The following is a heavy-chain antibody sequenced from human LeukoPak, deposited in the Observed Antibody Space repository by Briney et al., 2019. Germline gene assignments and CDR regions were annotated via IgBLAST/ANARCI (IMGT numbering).Heavy chain of an antibody. CDR3: AHSSGYYYAWFDP. V-gene: IGHV4-59*01. J-gene: IGHJ5*02. D-gene: IGHD3-22*01. Sequence: SEILSLTCTVSGGSISSYYWSWIRQPPGKGLEWIGYIYYSGSTNYNPSLKSRVTISVDTSKNQFSLKLSSVTAADTAVYYCAHSSGYYYAWFDPWGQGTLVTVSS. CDR2: IYYSGST. CDR1: GGSISSYY.